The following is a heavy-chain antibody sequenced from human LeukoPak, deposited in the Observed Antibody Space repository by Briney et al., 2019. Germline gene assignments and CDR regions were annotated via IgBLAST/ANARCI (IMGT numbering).Heavy chain of an antibody. Sequence: SETLSLTCTVSGDSIRTYYWSWLRQPPGKGLEWIGYIYYSGSTNYNPSLKSRVTISVDKSNNQFSLNLSSVTAADTAVYYCARQDSSGWYYFDYWGQGTLVTVSS. CDR2: IYYSGST. CDR1: GDSIRTYY. D-gene: IGHD6-19*01. CDR3: ARQDSSGWYYFDY. J-gene: IGHJ4*02. V-gene: IGHV4-59*08.